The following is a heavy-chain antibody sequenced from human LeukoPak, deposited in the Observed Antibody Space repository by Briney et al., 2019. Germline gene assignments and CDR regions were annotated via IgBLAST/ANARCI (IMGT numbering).Heavy chain of an antibody. CDR3: ARDRRSGYHGHYYYYYGMDV. CDR1: GFTVSSNY. Sequence: GGSLRLSCAASGFTVSSNYMSWVRQAPGKGLEWVSVIYSGGSTYYADSVKGRFTISRDNSKNTLYLQMNSLRAEDTAVYYCARDRRSGYHGHYYYYYGMDVWGQGTTVTVSS. V-gene: IGHV3-66*01. J-gene: IGHJ6*02. D-gene: IGHD3-3*01. CDR2: IYSGGST.